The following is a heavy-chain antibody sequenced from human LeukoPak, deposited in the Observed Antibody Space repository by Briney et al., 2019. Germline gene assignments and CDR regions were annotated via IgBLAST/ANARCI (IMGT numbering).Heavy chain of an antibody. CDR3: ARFLNYCSSTSRYVRVFDY. CDR2: INSDGSST. CDR1: GFTFSSYW. V-gene: IGHV3-74*01. Sequence: PGGSLRLSCAASGFTFSSYWMHCVRQAPGKGLVWVSRINSDGSSTSYADSVKGRFTISRANAKNTLYLQMHSLSAEDTSVYYCARFLNYCSSTSRYVRVFDYWGQGTLVTVSS. D-gene: IGHD2-2*01. J-gene: IGHJ4*02.